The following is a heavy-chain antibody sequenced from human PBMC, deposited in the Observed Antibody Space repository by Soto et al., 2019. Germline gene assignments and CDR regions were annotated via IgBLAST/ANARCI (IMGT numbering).Heavy chain of an antibody. CDR1: GGSVTNSSYY. CDR2: VYYRGRS. Sequence: SETLSLTCTVSGGSVTNSSYYWGWIRQSPGKGLEWIGSVYYRGRSYSKSSVKSRVTISVDTSKNRFSLSLNSVTASDTAVYFCVSQRTTVPTQAYFDYWGPGALVAVSS. D-gene: IGHD4-17*01. V-gene: IGHV4-39*01. J-gene: IGHJ4*02. CDR3: VSQRTTVPTQAYFDY.